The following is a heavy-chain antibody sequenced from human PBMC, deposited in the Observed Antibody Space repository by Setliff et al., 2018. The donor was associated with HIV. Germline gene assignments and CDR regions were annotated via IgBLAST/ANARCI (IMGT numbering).Heavy chain of an antibody. CDR2: IGSDVSII. Sequence: GGSLRLSCVVSGVTFSIYSMAWVRQAPGKGLEWLSYIGSDVSIIFYGDSVKGRFTVSRDNAKNSLYLHMKNLRAEDTAVYYCASAGGGNSGTRWFDYWGQGALVTVSS. V-gene: IGHV3-48*01. D-gene: IGHD2-21*02. CDR1: GVTFSIYS. J-gene: IGHJ4*02. CDR3: ASAGGGNSGTRWFDY.